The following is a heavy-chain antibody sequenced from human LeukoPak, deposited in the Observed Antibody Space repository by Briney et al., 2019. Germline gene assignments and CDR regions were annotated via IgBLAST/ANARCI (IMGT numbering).Heavy chain of an antibody. CDR2: IYYSGST. J-gene: IGHJ3*02. Sequence: PSETLSLTCTVSGGSISSYYWSWIRQPPGKGLEWIGYIYYSGSTNYNPSLKSRVTISVDTSKNQFSLKLSSVTAADTAMYYCATLTSDTVTLGSDTFDIWGQGTMVTASS. CDR3: ATLTSDTVTLGSDTFDI. V-gene: IGHV4-59*08. D-gene: IGHD4-17*01. CDR1: GGSISSYY.